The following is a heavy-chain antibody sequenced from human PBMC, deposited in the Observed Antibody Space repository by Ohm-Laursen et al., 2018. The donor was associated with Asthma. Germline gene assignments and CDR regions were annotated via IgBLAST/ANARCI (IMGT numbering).Heavy chain of an antibody. Sequence: SETLSLTCIVSGGSVSSGSYYWSWIRQPPGKGLEWIGYIYYSGSTNYNPSLKSRVTISVDTSKNQFSLKLSSVTAADTAVYYCARNSGYESIFDYWGQGTLVTVSS. CDR2: IYYSGST. CDR1: GGSVSSGSYY. CDR3: ARNSGYESIFDY. V-gene: IGHV4-61*01. J-gene: IGHJ4*02. D-gene: IGHD5-12*01.